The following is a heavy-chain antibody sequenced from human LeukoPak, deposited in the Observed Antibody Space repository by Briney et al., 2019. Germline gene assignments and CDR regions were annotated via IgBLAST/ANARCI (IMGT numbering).Heavy chain of an antibody. V-gene: IGHV3-48*04. CDR2: ISSSSSTI. Sequence: GGSLRLSCAASGFTFSSYSMNWVRQAPGKGLEWVSYISSSSSTIYYADSVEGRFTISRDNAKNSLYLQMNSLRAEDTAFYYCARAASTGTVDYWGQGTLVTVSS. CDR1: GFTFSSYS. D-gene: IGHD3-9*01. CDR3: ARAASTGTVDY. J-gene: IGHJ4*02.